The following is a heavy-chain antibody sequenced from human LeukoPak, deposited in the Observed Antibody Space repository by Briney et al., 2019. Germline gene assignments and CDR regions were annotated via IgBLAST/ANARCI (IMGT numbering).Heavy chain of an antibody. CDR3: ARYSRYYYYYMDV. Sequence: PSETLSLTCAVYGGSFSGYYWSWIRQPPGKGLEWIGEINHSGSTNYNPSLKSRVTISVDTSKNQFSLKLSSVTAADTAVYYCARYSRYYYYYMDVWGKGTTVTISS. CDR2: INHSGST. V-gene: IGHV4-34*01. J-gene: IGHJ6*03. CDR1: GGSFSGYY. D-gene: IGHD2-21*01.